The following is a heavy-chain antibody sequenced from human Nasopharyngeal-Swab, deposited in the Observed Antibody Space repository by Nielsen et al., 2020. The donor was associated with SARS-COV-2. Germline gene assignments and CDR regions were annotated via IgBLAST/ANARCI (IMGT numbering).Heavy chain of an antibody. Sequence: SLKISCAASGFTFDDYAMHWVRQAPGKGLEWVSGINWNSGSIGYADSVKGRFTISRDNAKNSLYLQMNSLRPEDTALYYCAKDPARIVGAPTAAFHFWGQGTLVTVSS. CDR2: INWNSGSI. CDR1: GFTFDDYA. J-gene: IGHJ4*02. V-gene: IGHV3-9*01. D-gene: IGHD1-26*01. CDR3: AKDPARIVGAPTAAFHF.